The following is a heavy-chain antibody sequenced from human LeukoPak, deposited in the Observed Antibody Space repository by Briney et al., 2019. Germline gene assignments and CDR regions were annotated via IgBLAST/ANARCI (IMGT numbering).Heavy chain of an antibody. V-gene: IGHV6-1*01. CDR2: TYYRSKWYN. CDR1: GDSVSSNSAA. D-gene: IGHD4-17*01. Sequence: SQTLSLTCGISGDSVSSNSAAWNWIRQSPSRGLEWLGRTYYRSKWYNNYAVSVKSRVTINPDSSKNQFSLTLTSVTAADTAVYYCARLKGHDYGDYYDYWGQGTLVPVSS. CDR3: ARLKGHDYGDYYDY. J-gene: IGHJ4*02.